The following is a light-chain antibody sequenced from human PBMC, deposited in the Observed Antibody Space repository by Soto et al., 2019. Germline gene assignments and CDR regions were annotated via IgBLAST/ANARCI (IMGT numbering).Light chain of an antibody. Sequence: EIVLTQSPATLSLSPGERATLSCRASQSISNYLAWYQQKPGQAPRLLIYDVSNRATGIPARFSGSGSGPGFTLTISSLEPEDFAVYYCQQRSDWPFTFGQGTKLEIQ. J-gene: IGKJ2*01. CDR3: QQRSDWPFT. V-gene: IGKV3-11*01. CDR1: QSISNY. CDR2: DVS.